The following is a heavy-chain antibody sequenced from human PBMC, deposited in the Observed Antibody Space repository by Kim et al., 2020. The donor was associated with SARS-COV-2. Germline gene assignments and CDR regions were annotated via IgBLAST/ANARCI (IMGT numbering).Heavy chain of an antibody. J-gene: IGHJ4*02. CDR2: ISAYNGNT. V-gene: IGHV1-18*01. CDR3: ARVTRRGYYYDSSGYYSNPGFDY. CDR1: GYTFTSYG. Sequence: ASVKVSCKASGYTFTSYGISWVRQAPGQGLEWMGWISAYNGNTNYAQKLQGRVTMTTDTSTSTAYMELRSLRSDDTAVYYCARVTRRGYYYDSSGYYSNPGFDYWGQGTLVTVSS. D-gene: IGHD3-22*01.